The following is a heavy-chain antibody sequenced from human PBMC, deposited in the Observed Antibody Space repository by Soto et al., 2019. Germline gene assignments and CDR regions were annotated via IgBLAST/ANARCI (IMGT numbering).Heavy chain of an antibody. CDR3: ARYPGRGEPHCDS. J-gene: IGHJ1*01. V-gene: IGHV3-33*01. Sequence: QVQLVESGGGVVQPGMSLTLSCAASGFNFKNYGIHWVRQGPGKGLEWVAVIWNDGKNKYYADSVQGRATISGDNSNNILFRPRNSLRCDGTALYQGARYPGRGEPHCDSGGQCTLVTVSS. CDR1: GFNFKNYG. D-gene: IGHD2-21*02. CDR2: IWNDGKNK.